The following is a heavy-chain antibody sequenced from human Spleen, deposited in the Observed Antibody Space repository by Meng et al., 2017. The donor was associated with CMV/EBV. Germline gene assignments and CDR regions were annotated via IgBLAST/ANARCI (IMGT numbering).Heavy chain of an antibody. Sequence: ACAGESAASNSAAWAWIRQSPARGLEWLVRTYYRYKWYNDYAVSVKSRITINPDTSKNQFSLQLNSVTPEDTAMYYCARDRAHAVDIWDQGTMVTVSS. CDR3: ARDRAHAVDI. CDR1: GESAASNSAA. CDR2: TYYRYKWYN. J-gene: IGHJ3*02. V-gene: IGHV6-1*01. D-gene: IGHD3-10*01.